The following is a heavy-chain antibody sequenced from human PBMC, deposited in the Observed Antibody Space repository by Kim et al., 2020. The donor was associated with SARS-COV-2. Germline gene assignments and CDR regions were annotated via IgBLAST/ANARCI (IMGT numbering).Heavy chain of an antibody. CDR1: GGSISSGSYY. J-gene: IGHJ4*02. D-gene: IGHD3-16*02. CDR2: IYTSGST. CDR3: ARELDDYDYVWGSYRSITVYFDS. Sequence: SETLSLTCTVSGGSISSGSYYWSWIRQPAGKGLEWIGRIYTSGSTNYNPSLKSRVTISVDTSKNQFSLKLSSVTAADTAVYYCARELDDYDYVWGSYRSITVYFDSWGQGTLVSVSS. V-gene: IGHV4-61*02.